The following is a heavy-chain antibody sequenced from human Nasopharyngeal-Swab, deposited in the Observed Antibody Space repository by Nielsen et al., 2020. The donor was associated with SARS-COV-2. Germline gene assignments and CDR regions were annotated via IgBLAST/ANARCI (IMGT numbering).Heavy chain of an antibody. V-gene: IGHV6-1*01. CDR1: GDRVSNDRVA. Sequence: TLSLTCAISGDRVSNDRVAWNCIRQSPSRGLEWLGRTYYRSEWYNDYAVSVKSRITIKPDPSTNQFSLQLNSVTPEDTAVYYCARDEGAHNSWGQGALVTVSS. CDR3: ARDEGAHNS. J-gene: IGHJ4*02. CDR2: TYYRSEWYN. D-gene: IGHD3-16*01.